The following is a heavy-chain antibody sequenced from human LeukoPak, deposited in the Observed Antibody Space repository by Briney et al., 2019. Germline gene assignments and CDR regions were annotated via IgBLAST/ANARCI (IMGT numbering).Heavy chain of an antibody. CDR3: ASEYYYDRSGANAFDI. J-gene: IGHJ3*02. CDR1: GYTFIDRY. Sequence: ASVKVSCKASGYTFIDRYIHWVRQAPGQGLEWMGWINPKSGDTKYAPKFQGRVTMTRDTSISTAYMDVSSLRYDDTAVYYCASEYYYDRSGANAFDIWGQGTMVTVS. D-gene: IGHD3-22*01. V-gene: IGHV1-2*02. CDR2: INPKSGDT.